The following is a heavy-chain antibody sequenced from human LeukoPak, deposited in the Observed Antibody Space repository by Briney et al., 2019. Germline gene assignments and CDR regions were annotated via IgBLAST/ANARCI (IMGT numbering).Heavy chain of an antibody. Sequence: PSETLSLTCTVSGYSISSGYYWGWIRQPPGKGLEWIGSIYHSGSTYYNPSLKSRVTISVDTSKNQFSLKLSSVTAADTAVYYCARVSRYSSSYDGYWGQGTLVTVSS. CDR2: IYHSGST. CDR1: GYSISSGYY. D-gene: IGHD6-13*01. CDR3: ARVSRYSSSYDGY. J-gene: IGHJ4*02. V-gene: IGHV4-38-2*02.